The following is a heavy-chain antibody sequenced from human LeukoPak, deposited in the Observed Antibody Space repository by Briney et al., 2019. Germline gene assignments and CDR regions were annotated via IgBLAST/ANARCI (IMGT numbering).Heavy chain of an antibody. J-gene: IGHJ4*02. D-gene: IGHD3-22*01. V-gene: IGHV1-69*05. CDR1: GGTFSSYA. CDR3: ARDRYDSSGYYKD. Sequence: ASVKVSCKASGGTFSSYAISWVRQAPGQGLEWMGTIIPIFVTANYAQKFQGRVTITTDESTSTAYMELSSLRSEDTAVYYCARDRYDSSGYYKDWGQGTLVTVSS. CDR2: IIPIFVTA.